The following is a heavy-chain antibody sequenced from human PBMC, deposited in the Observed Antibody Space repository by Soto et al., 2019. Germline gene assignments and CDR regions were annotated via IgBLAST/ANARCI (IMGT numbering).Heavy chain of an antibody. CDR3: ARDGAILWSTTDDAFDI. Sequence: EVQLVESGGGLVKPGGSLRLSCAASGFTFSSYSMNWVRQAPGKGLEWVSSISSSSSYIYYADSVKGRFTISRDNAKNSLYLQMNSLRAEDTAVYYCARDGAILWSTTDDAFDIWGQGTMVTVSS. D-gene: IGHD2-21*01. CDR1: GFTFSSYS. J-gene: IGHJ3*02. CDR2: ISSSSSYI. V-gene: IGHV3-21*01.